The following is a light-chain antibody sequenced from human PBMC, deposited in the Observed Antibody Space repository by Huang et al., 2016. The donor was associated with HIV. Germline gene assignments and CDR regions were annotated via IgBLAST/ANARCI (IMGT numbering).Light chain of an antibody. V-gene: IGKV1-17*03. Sequence: DIQLTQSPSAMSASVGDRVSITCRASQDISNYLAWFQQKPGGAPKRLIYAASSSQSGVPSRLSGSRSGTKFTLTISNLQPEDFATYYCLQHHGYPRTFGQGTNV. J-gene: IGKJ1*01. CDR3: LQHHGYPRT. CDR1: QDISNY. CDR2: AAS.